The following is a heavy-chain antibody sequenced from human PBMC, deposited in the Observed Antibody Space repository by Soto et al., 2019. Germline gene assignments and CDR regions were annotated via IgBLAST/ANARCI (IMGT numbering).Heavy chain of an antibody. CDR2: INGDETTT. V-gene: IGHV3-74*01. CDR1: DFSISTFW. CDR3: ARGYDFWSGYYRPHGLDL. Sequence: EMQLVESGGGLGQPGGSLRLSCAASDFSISTFWMHWVRQGPGKGLVWVSRINGDETTTEYADFVKGRFTVSRDNAKNTVYLQMNSLRAEDTALYYCARGYDFWSGYYRPHGLDLWVQGTAVTVSS. D-gene: IGHD3-3*01. J-gene: IGHJ6*02.